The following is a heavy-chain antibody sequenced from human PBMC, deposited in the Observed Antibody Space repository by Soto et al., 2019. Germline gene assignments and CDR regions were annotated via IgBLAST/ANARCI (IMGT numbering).Heavy chain of an antibody. CDR2: INAGNGNT. Sequence: ASVKVSCKASGYTFTSYAMHWVRQAPGQRLEWMGWINAGNGNTKYSQKFQGRVTITRDTSASTAYMELSSLRSEDTAVCYCARDFYSRVYYYYYMDVWGKGTTVTVSS. J-gene: IGHJ6*03. CDR3: ARDFYSRVYYYYYMDV. V-gene: IGHV1-3*01. CDR1: GYTFTSYA. D-gene: IGHD3-22*01.